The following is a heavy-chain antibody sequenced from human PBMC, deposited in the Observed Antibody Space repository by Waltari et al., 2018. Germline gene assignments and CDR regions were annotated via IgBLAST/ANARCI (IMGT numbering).Heavy chain of an antibody. CDR1: GFTVSNNY. Sequence: EVQLVESGGDLVQPGGSLRLSFAASGFTVSNNYMSWVRQAPGKGLEWVSLIYSGGTTYYADSVKGRFTISRDKSNNTLYLQMNSLRAEDTSVYYCSTRHYWGQGTLVTVSS. V-gene: IGHV3-66*01. CDR2: IYSGGTT. CDR3: STRHY. J-gene: IGHJ4*02.